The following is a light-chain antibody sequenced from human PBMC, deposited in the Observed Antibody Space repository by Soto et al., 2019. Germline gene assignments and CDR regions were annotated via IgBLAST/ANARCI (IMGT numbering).Light chain of an antibody. Sequence: QSVLTQPPSVSGAPGQRVTISCTGSSSNIGAGYDVHWYQQLPGTAPKLLIYGNSNRPSGVPDRFSGSKSGTSASLAITGLQAEAGADYYCQSYGSSLSGVVFGGGTKLTVL. CDR2: GNS. CDR1: SSNIGAGYD. J-gene: IGLJ2*01. V-gene: IGLV1-40*01. CDR3: QSYGSSLSGVV.